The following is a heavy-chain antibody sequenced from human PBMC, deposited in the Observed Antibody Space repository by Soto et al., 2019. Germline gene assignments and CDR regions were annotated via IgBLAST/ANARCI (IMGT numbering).Heavy chain of an antibody. CDR3: ARDGADCSGGSCYPDY. D-gene: IGHD2-15*01. Sequence: QVQLVQSGAEVKKPGSSVKVSCKASGGTFSSYAISWVRQAPGQGLEWMGGIIPIFGTANYAQKFQGRVTFTADESTSTAYMELSSLRSEDTAVYYCARDGADCSGGSCYPDYWGQGTLVTVSS. CDR2: IIPIFGTA. V-gene: IGHV1-69*12. J-gene: IGHJ4*02. CDR1: GGTFSSYA.